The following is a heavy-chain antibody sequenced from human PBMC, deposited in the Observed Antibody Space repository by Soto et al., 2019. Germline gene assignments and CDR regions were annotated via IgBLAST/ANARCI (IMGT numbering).Heavy chain of an antibody. J-gene: IGHJ6*02. CDR2: INPNSGGT. CDR1: GYTFIRYG. D-gene: IGHD3-10*01. Sequence: ASVKVSCKASGYTFIRYGITWVRQAPGQGLEWMGWINPNSGGTNYAQKFQGWVTMTRDTSISTAYMELSRLRSDDTAVYYCARDLGYYGSGSYPQWDYYGMDVWGQGTTVTVSS. V-gene: IGHV1-2*04. CDR3: ARDLGYYGSGSYPQWDYYGMDV.